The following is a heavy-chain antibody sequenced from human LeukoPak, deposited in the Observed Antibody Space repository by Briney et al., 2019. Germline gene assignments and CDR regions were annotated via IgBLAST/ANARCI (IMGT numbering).Heavy chain of an antibody. CDR2: ISYDGSNK. CDR1: GFTFSSYG. V-gene: IGHV3-30*18. CDR3: AKSRRYSGYVRDYYYYGMDV. J-gene: IGHJ6*02. D-gene: IGHD5-12*01. Sequence: GGSLGLSCAASGFTFSSYGMHWVRQAPGKGLEWVAVISYDGSNKYYADSVKGRFTISRDNSKNTLYLQMNSLRAEDTAVYYCAKSRRYSGYVRDYYYYGMDVWGQGTTVTVSS.